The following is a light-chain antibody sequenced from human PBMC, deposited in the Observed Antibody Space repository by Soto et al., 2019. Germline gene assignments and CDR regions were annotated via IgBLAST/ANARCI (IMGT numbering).Light chain of an antibody. CDR3: QQANSFLFT. CDR1: QSIGSW. J-gene: IGKJ3*01. Sequence: DFQMTQSPSSVSASVGDRVTITCRASQSIGSWLAWYQQKPGKAPKLLIYAASTLQAGVPSRFSGSGSGTDFTPTISSLQPEDFATYYCQQANSFLFTFGPGTKVDFK. V-gene: IGKV1-12*01. CDR2: AAS.